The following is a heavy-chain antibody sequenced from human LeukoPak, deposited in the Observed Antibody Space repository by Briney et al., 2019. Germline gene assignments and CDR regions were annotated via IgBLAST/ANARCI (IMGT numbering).Heavy chain of an antibody. V-gene: IGHV3-30*18. Sequence: GRSLRLSCAASGFTFSSFGMHWVRQAPGKGVEWVAVTSYDGKYKYYGDSVKGRFTISRDNSKNTLYLQMNSLRAEDTAVYYCAKDFAVVGASSFDCWGQGTLVTVSS. J-gene: IGHJ4*02. CDR1: GFTFSSFG. D-gene: IGHD2-15*01. CDR3: AKDFAVVGASSFDC. CDR2: TSYDGKYK.